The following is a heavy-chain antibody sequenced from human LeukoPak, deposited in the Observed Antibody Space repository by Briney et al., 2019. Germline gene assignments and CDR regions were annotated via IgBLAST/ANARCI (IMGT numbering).Heavy chain of an antibody. CDR3: ARGGIAARLVWDLGWVDWFDP. Sequence: SVKVSCNASGGTFSSYAISWVRQAPGQGLEGRGGTIPCCGTDNYAQKFQGSVTLTTDESTSTAYMELSSLRSEDTAVYYCARGGIAARLVWDLGWVDWFDPWGQGTLVTVSS. V-gene: IGHV1-69*05. CDR2: TIPCCGTD. J-gene: IGHJ5*02. D-gene: IGHD6-6*01. CDR1: GGTFSSYA.